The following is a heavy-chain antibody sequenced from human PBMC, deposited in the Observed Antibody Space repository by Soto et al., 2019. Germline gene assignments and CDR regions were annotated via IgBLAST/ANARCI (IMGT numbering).Heavy chain of an antibody. V-gene: IGHV3-74*01. CDR3: VRYYGDPPG. CDR1: GFTFSSAW. J-gene: IGHJ4*02. Sequence: EVQLVESGGGVVQPGGSLRLSCAASGFTFSSAWMHWVRQAPGKGLVWVSRINGDGTNTDYADSVKGRFTISRDNPKNTLYLQMNSLRAEDAAVYYCVRYYGDPPGWGQGNLVTVSS. CDR2: INGDGTNT. D-gene: IGHD4-17*01.